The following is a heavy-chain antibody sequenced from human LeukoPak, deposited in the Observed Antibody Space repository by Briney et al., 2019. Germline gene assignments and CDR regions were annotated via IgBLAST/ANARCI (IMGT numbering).Heavy chain of an antibody. Sequence: ASVKVSCKASGYTFTKYGISWVRQAPGHGLEWMGWISAYNGNTNYAQKFQCRVTMTTDTSTSTAYMELRSLRSGDTAVYYCAGARGFGEFDFDYWGRETRVTVSS. CDR2: ISAYNGNT. V-gene: IGHV1-18*01. CDR3: AGARGFGEFDFDY. D-gene: IGHD3-10*01. J-gene: IGHJ4*02. CDR1: GYTFTKYG.